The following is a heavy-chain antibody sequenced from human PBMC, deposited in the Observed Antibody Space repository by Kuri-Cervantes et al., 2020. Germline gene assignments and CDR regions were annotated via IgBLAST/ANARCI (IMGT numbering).Heavy chain of an antibody. D-gene: IGHD6-19*01. Sequence: LSLTCAASGFTFSSYAMHWVRQAPGKGLEWVAVISYDGSNKYYADSVKGRFTISRDNSKNTLYLQMNSLRAEDTAVYYCAIILTAYSSGWFDYWGQGTLVTVSS. CDR2: ISYDGSNK. CDR1: GFTFSSYA. V-gene: IGHV3-30-3*01. J-gene: IGHJ4*02. CDR3: AIILTAYSSGWFDY.